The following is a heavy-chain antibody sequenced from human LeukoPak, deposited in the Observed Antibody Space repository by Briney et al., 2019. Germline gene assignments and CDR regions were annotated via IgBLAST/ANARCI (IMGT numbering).Heavy chain of an antibody. CDR2: ISGSGGST. CDR1: GFTFGSYA. D-gene: IGHD1-26*01. J-gene: IGHJ4*02. V-gene: IGHV3-23*01. Sequence: PGGSLRLSCAASGFTFGSYAMSWVRQAPGKGLEWVSAISGSGGSTYYADSVRGRFTISRDNSKNTLYLQMNSLRAEDTAVYYCAKDEASGSYFDYWGQGTLFTVSS. CDR3: AKDEASGSYFDY.